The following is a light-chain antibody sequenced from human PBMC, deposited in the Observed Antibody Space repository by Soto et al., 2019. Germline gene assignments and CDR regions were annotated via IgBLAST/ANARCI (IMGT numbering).Light chain of an antibody. CDR1: QSISTY. CDR2: TSS. J-gene: IGKJ1*01. V-gene: IGKV1-39*01. Sequence: DIQMTQSPPSLSASVGDRVTITYRASQSISTYLSWYQQKPGKAPKLLIYTSSSLQSGVPSRFSGSGSGTDFTLTISSLQPEDFATYYCQQSYSTLWTFGQGTKVEIK. CDR3: QQSYSTLWT.